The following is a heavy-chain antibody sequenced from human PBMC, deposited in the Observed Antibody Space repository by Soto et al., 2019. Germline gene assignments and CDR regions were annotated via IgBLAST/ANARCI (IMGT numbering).Heavy chain of an antibody. J-gene: IGHJ4*02. CDR3: ARSEATGLDH. D-gene: IGHD1-26*01. CDR2: AHHSGRT. CDR1: GGSMTSSNW. V-gene: IGHV4-4*02. Sequence: QVQLQESGPGLVKPSGTLSLTCTVSGGSMTSSNWWNWVRQSPGKGLEWIGEAHHSGRTNYNPSLKSRVTISVDKSKNHFSLQLSSVTAADTAVYYCARSEATGLDHWGQGTLVTVSS.